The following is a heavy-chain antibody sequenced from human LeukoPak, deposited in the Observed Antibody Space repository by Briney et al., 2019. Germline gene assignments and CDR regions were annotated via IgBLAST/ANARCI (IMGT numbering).Heavy chain of an antibody. J-gene: IGHJ4*02. CDR1: GYTFTGYY. CDR2: INPNSGGT. D-gene: IGHD6-6*01. V-gene: IGHV1-2*02. CDR3: ARETSAPRNGQLVNYFDY. Sequence: GASVKVSCKASGYTFTGYYMHWVRQAPGQGLEWMGWINPNSGGTNYAQKFQGRVTMTRDTSISTAYMELSRLRSDDTAVYYCARETSAPRNGQLVNYFDYWGQGTLVTVSS.